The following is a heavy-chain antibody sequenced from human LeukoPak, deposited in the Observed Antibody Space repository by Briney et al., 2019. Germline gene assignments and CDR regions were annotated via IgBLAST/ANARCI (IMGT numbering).Heavy chain of an antibody. J-gene: IGHJ4*02. V-gene: IGHV4-4*02. CDR2: IYHSGST. Sequence: SETLSLTCAVSGDSISSSNWWSWVRQPPGKGLEWIGEIYHSGSTNYNPSLKSRVTISVDKSKNQFSLKLSSVTAADTAAYYCATRWRFYDDDWGQGTLITGSS. CDR1: GDSISSSNW. CDR3: ATRWRFYDDD. D-gene: IGHD5/OR15-5a*01.